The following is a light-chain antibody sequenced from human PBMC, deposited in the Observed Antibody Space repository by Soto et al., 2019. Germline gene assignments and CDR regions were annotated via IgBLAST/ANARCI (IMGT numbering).Light chain of an antibody. Sequence: SALTQPPSASGSPGKSVTISSTGTSSDVSGYNYVSWYQQHPGKAPKLMISEASKPPSGVPDRFSGSTSSNTASLTVAGLQDEDEADYYCSSFAGNNNLVFGGGTKPTVL. CDR3: SSFAGNNNLV. CDR1: SSDVSGYNY. J-gene: IGLJ2*01. CDR2: EAS. V-gene: IGLV2-8*01.